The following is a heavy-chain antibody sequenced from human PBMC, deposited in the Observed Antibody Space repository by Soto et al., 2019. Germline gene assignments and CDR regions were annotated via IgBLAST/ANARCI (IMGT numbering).Heavy chain of an antibody. CDR1: GGSISSDNW. CDR3: ARDQGSHPGD. V-gene: IGHV4-4*02. CDR2: IHHSGST. D-gene: IGHD6-13*01. Sequence: QVQLQESGPGLVRPSGTVSLTCAVSGGSISSDNWWSWVRQPPGKGLEWIGEIHHSGSTNNNPSLKSRVTMSVVPSKNLFSLTLNSVTAADTAFYYCARDQGSHPGDWGQGTLVSVSS. J-gene: IGHJ4*02.